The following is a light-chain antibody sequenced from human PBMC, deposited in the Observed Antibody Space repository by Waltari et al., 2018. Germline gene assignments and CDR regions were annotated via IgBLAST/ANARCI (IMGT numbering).Light chain of an antibody. Sequence: QSALTQPPSASGSPGQSVTISCTGSSYDVGTSNYVCWYQQHPGKAPKLMIDEVTKRPSGVPDRFSGSRSGNTASLTVSGLQAEDEADYYCSSYAGNNIWVFGGGTRLAVL. J-gene: IGLJ3*02. CDR1: SYDVGTSNY. V-gene: IGLV2-8*01. CDR2: EVT. CDR3: SSYAGNNIWV.